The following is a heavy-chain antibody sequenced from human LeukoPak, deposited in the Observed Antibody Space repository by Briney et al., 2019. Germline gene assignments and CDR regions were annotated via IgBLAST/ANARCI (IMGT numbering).Heavy chain of an antibody. J-gene: IGHJ4*02. V-gene: IGHV4-38-2*02. D-gene: IGHD1-1*01. CDR2: IYHSGST. Sequence: SETLSLTCAVSVYSISSCCYWGWIRQPPGKGLEWIGSIYHSGSTHYNVSLKSRVTMSVDTSKNQFSLKLSSVTAEDTAVYYCARDRLGNDEFDYWGQGILVTVSS. CDR1: VYSISSCCY. CDR3: ARDRLGNDEFDY.